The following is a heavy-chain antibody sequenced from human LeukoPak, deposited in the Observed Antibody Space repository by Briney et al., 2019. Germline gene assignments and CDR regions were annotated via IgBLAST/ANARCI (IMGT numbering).Heavy chain of an antibody. V-gene: IGHV3-21*01. CDR2: ISSSSSYI. CDR1: GFTFSSYS. Sequence: GGSLRLSCAASGFTFSSYSMNWVRQAPGKGLEWVSSISSSSSYIYYADSVKGRFTISRAKNSLYLQMNSLRAEDTAVYYCARAGDYYYDSSGYPDDYWGQGTLVTVSS. CDR3: ARAGDYYYDSSGYPDDY. J-gene: IGHJ4*02. D-gene: IGHD3-22*01.